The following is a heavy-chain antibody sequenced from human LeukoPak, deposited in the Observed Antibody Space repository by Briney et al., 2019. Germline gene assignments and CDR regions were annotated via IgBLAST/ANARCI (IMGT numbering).Heavy chain of an antibody. CDR2: IKSKSRGGTT. D-gene: IGHD4-17*01. CDR1: GLTFSDAW. J-gene: IGHJ4*02. CDR3: TTHGGDYPTY. V-gene: IGHV3-15*01. Sequence: PGGSLRLSCAASGLTFSDAWMTWVRQAPGKGLEWVGRIKSKSRGGTTDYAAPVKDRFTISRDDSKNTLFLQMNSLKTEDTAVYLCTTHGGDYPTYWGQGTQVTVSS.